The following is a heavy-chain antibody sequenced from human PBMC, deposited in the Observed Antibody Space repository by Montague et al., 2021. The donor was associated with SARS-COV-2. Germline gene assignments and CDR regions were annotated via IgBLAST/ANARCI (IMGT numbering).Heavy chain of an antibody. D-gene: IGHD3-22*01. V-gene: IGHV3-13*04. CDR1: GFTFSSYD. CDR3: ARGHHYYDSSGYLGAGYYYYYMDV. Sequence: SLRLSCAASGFTFSSYDMHWVRQATGKGLEWVSAIGTAGDTYYPGSVKGRFTISRGNAKNSLYLQMNSLRAGDTAVYYCARGHHYYDSSGYLGAGYYYYYMDVWGKGTTVTVSS. J-gene: IGHJ6*03. CDR2: IGTAGDT.